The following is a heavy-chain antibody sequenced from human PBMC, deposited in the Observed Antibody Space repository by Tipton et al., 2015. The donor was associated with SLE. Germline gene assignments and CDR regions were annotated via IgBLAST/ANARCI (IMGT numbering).Heavy chain of an antibody. Sequence: TLSLTCIVSGGDISRSYWSWIRQPPGKGLEWIGYFYHSGNTNYKSPLKSRVTMSVDTSKTQFSLKLGSLTAADTAVYYCARVVTVGAAHYYDIDVWGQGTRVTVSS. CDR2: FYHSGNT. CDR3: ARVVTVGAAHYYDIDV. D-gene: IGHD2-21*02. J-gene: IGHJ6*02. V-gene: IGHV4-59*12. CDR1: GGDISRSY.